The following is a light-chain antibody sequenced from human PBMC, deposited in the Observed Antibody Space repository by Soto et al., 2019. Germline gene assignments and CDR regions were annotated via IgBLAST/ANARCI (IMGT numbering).Light chain of an antibody. Sequence: EIVMTQSPATLSVSPGERATLSCRASQTISDNLAWYQQRPGQSPRLLIYAASSRATGIPARFSGSGSGTDFTLTISSLEPEDFAVYYCQQRSNWPPSLTFGGGTKVDIK. V-gene: IGKV3-11*01. CDR1: QTISDN. J-gene: IGKJ4*01. CDR2: AAS. CDR3: QQRSNWPPSLT.